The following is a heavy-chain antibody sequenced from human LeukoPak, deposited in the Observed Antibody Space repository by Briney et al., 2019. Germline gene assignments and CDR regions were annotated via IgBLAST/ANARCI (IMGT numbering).Heavy chain of an antibody. J-gene: IGHJ3*02. D-gene: IGHD7-27*01. CDR3: ARVWGYAFDI. V-gene: IGHV3-48*03. CDR1: GFTFSDYE. Sequence: GGSLRLSCEASGFTFSDYEMKWVRQAPGKGLEWVSYISGGGGDTFYADSVRGRFTISRGNAKNSLYLQMNSLRVEDTAIYYCARVWGYAFDIWGQGTVVTVSS. CDR2: ISGGGGDT.